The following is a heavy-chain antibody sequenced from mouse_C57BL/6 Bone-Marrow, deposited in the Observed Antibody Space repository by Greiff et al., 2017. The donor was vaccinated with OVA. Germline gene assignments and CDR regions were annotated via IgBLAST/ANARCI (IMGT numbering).Heavy chain of an antibody. CDR3: AREVYPWFAY. J-gene: IGHJ3*01. CDR2: IDPSDSYT. CDR1: GYTFTSYW. D-gene: IGHD1-3*01. V-gene: IGHV1-50*01. Sequence: QVQLQQPGAELVKPGASVKLSCKASGYTFTSYWMQWVKQRPGQGLEWIGEIDPSDSYTNYNQKFKVKATLTVDTSSSTAYMQLSSLTSEDSAVYYCAREVYPWFAYWGQGTLVTVSA.